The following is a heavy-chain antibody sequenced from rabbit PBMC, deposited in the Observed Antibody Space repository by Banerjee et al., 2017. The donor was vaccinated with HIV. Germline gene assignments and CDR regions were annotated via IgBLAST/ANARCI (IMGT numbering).Heavy chain of an antibody. CDR1: GFDFSNNA. D-gene: IGHD2-1*01. V-gene: IGHV1S47*01. J-gene: IGHJ4*01. Sequence: QEQLVESGGGLVQPEESLTLTCKASGFDFSNNAMCWVRQAPGKRPEWIASLYNGDASTYYASWVNGRFTISRNTSLNTVTLQMTSLTAADTATYFCARDPSYDDYGDSLYYFDLWGQGTLVTVS. CDR3: ARDPSYDDYGDSLYYFDL. CDR2: LYNGDAST.